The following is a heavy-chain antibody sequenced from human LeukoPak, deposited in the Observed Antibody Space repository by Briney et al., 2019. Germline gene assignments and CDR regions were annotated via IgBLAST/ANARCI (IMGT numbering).Heavy chain of an antibody. D-gene: IGHD6-13*01. CDR2: ISYDGSNK. V-gene: IGHV3-30-3*01. J-gene: IGHJ1*01. Sequence: GRSLRLSCAASGFTFSSYAMHWVRQAPGKGLEWVAVISYDGSNKYYADSVKGRFTISRDNSKNTLYLQMNSLRAEDTAVYYCARGSTVAAAPAEHWGQGTLVTVSS. CDR1: GFTFSSYA. CDR3: ARGSTVAAAPAEH.